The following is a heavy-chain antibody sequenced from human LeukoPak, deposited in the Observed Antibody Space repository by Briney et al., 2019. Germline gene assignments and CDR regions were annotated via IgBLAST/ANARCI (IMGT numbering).Heavy chain of an antibody. Sequence: GGSLRLSCAASGFTFSSYAMSWVRQAPGKGLEWVSFISPSGDRTSNADSVEGRFTISRDNTRNTLFLQMNSLRDEDTGVYYCAIMHGYYDGSGFWVQWGQGTLVTVSS. CDR3: AIMHGYYDGSGFWVQ. D-gene: IGHD3-22*01. V-gene: IGHV3-23*01. CDR1: GFTFSSYA. CDR2: ISPSGDRT. J-gene: IGHJ4*02.